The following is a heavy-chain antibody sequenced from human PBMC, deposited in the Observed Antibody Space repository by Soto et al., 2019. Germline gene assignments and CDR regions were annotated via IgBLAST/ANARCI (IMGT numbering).Heavy chain of an antibody. D-gene: IGHD4-17*01. Sequence: GASVKVSCKASGYTFTGYYMHWVRQAPGQGLEWMGWINPNSGGTKYAQKFQGRVTMTRDTSISTAYMELSRLRSDDTAVYYCATQRDYGDYGAFDYWGQGXLVTVYS. CDR3: ATQRDYGDYGAFDY. J-gene: IGHJ4*02. V-gene: IGHV1-2*02. CDR2: INPNSGGT. CDR1: GYTFTGYY.